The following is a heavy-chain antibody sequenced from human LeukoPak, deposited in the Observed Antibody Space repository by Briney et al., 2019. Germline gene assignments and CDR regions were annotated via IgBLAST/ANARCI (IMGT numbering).Heavy chain of an antibody. CDR2: IYPGYSDT. Sequence: GESLKISCKGSGDSFTSYWIGWVRQMPGKGLEWMGIIYPGYSDTRYSPSFQGQVTISADKSISTAYLQWSSLKASDTAMYYCARLLWFGELSVGGPYFDYWGQGTLVTVSS. V-gene: IGHV5-51*01. CDR1: GDSFTSYW. D-gene: IGHD3-10*01. CDR3: ARLLWFGELSVGGPYFDY. J-gene: IGHJ4*02.